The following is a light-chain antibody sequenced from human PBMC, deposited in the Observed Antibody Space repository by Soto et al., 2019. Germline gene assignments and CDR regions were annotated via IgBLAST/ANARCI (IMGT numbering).Light chain of an antibody. CDR3: CSYTSSTNYV. J-gene: IGLJ1*01. Sequence: SALTQPASVSGSPGQSITISCTGTSSDVSIYNYVSWYQQHPGKAPKLMISEVSNRPSGVSNRFSGAKSGNTASLTISGLQVEDEADYYCCSYTSSTNYVLGAGTKVTVL. CDR1: SSDVSIYNY. CDR2: EVS. V-gene: IGLV2-14*01.